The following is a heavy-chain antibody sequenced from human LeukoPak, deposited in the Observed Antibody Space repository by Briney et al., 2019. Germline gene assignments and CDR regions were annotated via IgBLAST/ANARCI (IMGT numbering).Heavy chain of an antibody. J-gene: IGHJ4*02. D-gene: IGHD3-3*01. Sequence: SETLSLTCAVYGGSFSGYYWSWIRQPPGKGLEWIGEINHNGSTNYNPSLKSRVTISVDTSKNQFSLKLSSVTAADTAVYYCARGGSIFGVVNYFDYWGQGTLVTVSS. CDR2: INHNGST. CDR3: ARGGSIFGVVNYFDY. V-gene: IGHV4-34*01. CDR1: GGSFSGYY.